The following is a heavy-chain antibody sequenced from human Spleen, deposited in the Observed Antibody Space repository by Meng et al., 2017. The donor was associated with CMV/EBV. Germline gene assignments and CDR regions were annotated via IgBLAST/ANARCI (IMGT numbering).Heavy chain of an antibody. CDR1: GGSISSGDYY. Sequence: LRLSCTVSGGSISSGDYYWSWIRQPPGKGLEWIGYIYYSGSTYYNPSLKSRVTISVDTSKNQFSLKLSSVTAADTAVYYCASSPFNYYYGMDVWGQGTTVTVSS. V-gene: IGHV4-30-4*08. CDR2: IYYSGST. J-gene: IGHJ6*02. CDR3: ASSPFNYYYGMDV.